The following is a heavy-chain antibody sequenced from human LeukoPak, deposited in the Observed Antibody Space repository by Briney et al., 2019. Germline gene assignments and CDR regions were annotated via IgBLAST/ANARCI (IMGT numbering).Heavy chain of an antibody. CDR2: IYYSGST. CDR3: ARDMGIQLWPLFDY. Sequence: PSETLSLTCTVSGGSISSGGYYWSWIRQHPGKGLEWIGYIYYSGSTHYNPSLKSRVTISVDTSKNQFSLKLSSVTAADTAVYYCARDMGIQLWPLFDYWGQGTLVTVSS. J-gene: IGHJ4*02. CDR1: GGSISSGGYY. V-gene: IGHV4-31*03. D-gene: IGHD5-18*01.